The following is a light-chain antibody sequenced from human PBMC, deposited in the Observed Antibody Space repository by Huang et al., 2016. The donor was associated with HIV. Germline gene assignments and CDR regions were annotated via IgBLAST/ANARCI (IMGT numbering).Light chain of an antibody. CDR1: QGISNS. V-gene: IGKV1-NL1*01. J-gene: IGKJ1*01. CDR2: AAS. CDR3: QQYYTIRA. Sequence: DIQMTQSPSSLSASVGDRVTITCRASQGISNSLAWYQQKPGKAPKLLLYAASRLESWGPSRFSGSGSGTDYALTISSLQPEDFATYYCQQYYTIRAFGQGTKVEI.